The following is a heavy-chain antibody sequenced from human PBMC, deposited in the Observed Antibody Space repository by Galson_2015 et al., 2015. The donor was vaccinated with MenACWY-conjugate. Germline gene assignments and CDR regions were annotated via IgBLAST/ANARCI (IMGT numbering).Heavy chain of an antibody. CDR2: ISSSSSTI. Sequence: SLRLSCAASGFTFSSYSMNWVRQAPGKGLEWVSYISSSSSTIYYADSVKGRFTISRDNAKNSLYLQMNSLRAEDTAVYYCARTQIHDLYYYYMDVWGKGTTVTVSS. J-gene: IGHJ6*03. CDR1: GFTFSSYS. CDR3: ARTQIHDLYYYYMDV. V-gene: IGHV3-48*01.